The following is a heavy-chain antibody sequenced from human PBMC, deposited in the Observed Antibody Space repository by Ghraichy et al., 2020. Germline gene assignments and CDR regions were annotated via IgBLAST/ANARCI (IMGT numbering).Heavy chain of an antibody. CDR2: IYHSGST. CDR3: ARDGARWSIFGVVSDGMDV. Sequence: SETLSLTCAVSGGSISSGGYSWSWIRQPPGKGLEWIGYIYHSGSTYYNPSLKSRVTISVDRSKNQFSLKLSSVTAADTAVYYCARDGARWSIFGVVSDGMDVWGQGTTVTVSS. V-gene: IGHV4-30-2*01. CDR1: GGSISSGGYS. D-gene: IGHD3-3*01. J-gene: IGHJ6*02.